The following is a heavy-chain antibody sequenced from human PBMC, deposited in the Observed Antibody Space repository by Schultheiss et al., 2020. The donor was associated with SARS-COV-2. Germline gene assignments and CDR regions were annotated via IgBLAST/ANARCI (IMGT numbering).Heavy chain of an antibody. J-gene: IGHJ4*02. CDR2: IYYSGST. Sequence: SETLSLTCTVSGGSISSGDYYWSWIRQPPGKGLEWIGYIYYSGSTYYNPSLKSRVTISVDTSKNQFSLKLSSVTAADTAVYYCAREGNTAMGQTEFDYWGQGTLVTVYS. D-gene: IGHD5-18*01. CDR3: AREGNTAMGQTEFDY. CDR1: GGSISSGDYY. V-gene: IGHV4-30-4*01.